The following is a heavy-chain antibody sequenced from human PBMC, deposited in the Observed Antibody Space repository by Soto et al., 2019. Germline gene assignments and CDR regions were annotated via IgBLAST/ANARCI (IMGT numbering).Heavy chain of an antibody. Sequence: SETLSLTCTVSCGSISSGDYYWSWIRQPPGKGLEWIGYIYYSGSTYYNPSLKSRVTISVDTSKSQFSLKLSSVTAADTAVYYCASYYDSSVTGFDYWGQGTLVTVSS. CDR3: ASYYDSSVTGFDY. J-gene: IGHJ4*02. CDR1: CGSISSGDYY. V-gene: IGHV4-30-4*01. D-gene: IGHD3-22*01. CDR2: IYYSGST.